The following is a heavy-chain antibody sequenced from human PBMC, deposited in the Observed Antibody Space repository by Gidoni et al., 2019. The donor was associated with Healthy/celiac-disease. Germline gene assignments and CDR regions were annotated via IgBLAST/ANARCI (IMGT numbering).Heavy chain of an antibody. Sequence: QVQLVQSGAEVKKPGASVKVSCKASGYTFTGYYMHWVRQAPGQGLEWMGWINPNSGGTNYAQKFQGRVTMTRDTSISTAYMELSRLRSDDTAVYYCARSFPNYYDSSCLTDYWGQGTLVTVSS. CDR3: ARSFPNYYDSSCLTDY. CDR2: INPNSGGT. CDR1: GYTFTGYY. V-gene: IGHV1-2*02. D-gene: IGHD3-22*01. J-gene: IGHJ4*02.